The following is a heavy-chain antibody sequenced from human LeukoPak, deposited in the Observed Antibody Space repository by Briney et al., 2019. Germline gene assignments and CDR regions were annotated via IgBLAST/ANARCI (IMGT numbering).Heavy chain of an antibody. CDR1: GFTFSDYY. CDR3: ARGYQYYYDSSGYYY. J-gene: IGHJ4*02. Sequence: GGSLRLSCSASGFTFSDYYMSCIRQAPGKGREWVSYISSSGSTIYYADSVKGRFTISRENAKNSLYVQMHSLRAEDTAVYYCARGYQYYYDSSGYYYWGQGTLVTVSS. V-gene: IGHV3-11*01. D-gene: IGHD3-22*01. CDR2: ISSSGSTI.